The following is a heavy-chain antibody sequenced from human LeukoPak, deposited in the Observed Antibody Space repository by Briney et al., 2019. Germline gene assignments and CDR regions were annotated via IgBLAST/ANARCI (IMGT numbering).Heavy chain of an antibody. V-gene: IGHV1-69*13. J-gene: IGHJ1*01. CDR3: ASVVVVAATAGGFQH. CDR2: IIPIFGTA. CDR1: VGTCSSYA. Sequence: SVKVSCKASVGTCSSYAISWVRQAPGQGLEWMGGIIPIFGTANYAQKFQGRVTITADESTSTAYMELSSLRSEDTAVYYCASVVVVAATAGGFQHWGQGTLVTVSS. D-gene: IGHD2-15*01.